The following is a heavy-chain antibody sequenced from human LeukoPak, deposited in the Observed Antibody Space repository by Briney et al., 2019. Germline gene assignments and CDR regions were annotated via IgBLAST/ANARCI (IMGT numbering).Heavy chain of an antibody. J-gene: IGHJ3*02. Sequence: ASVKVSCKASGGTFSSYAISWVRQAPGQGLEWMGGIIPIFGTANYAQKFQGRVTITADESTSTAYMELSSLRSEDTAVYYCARPMVRGVWNAFDIWGQGTMVTVSS. D-gene: IGHD3-10*01. CDR2: IIPIFGTA. CDR3: ARPMVRGVWNAFDI. CDR1: GGTFSSYA. V-gene: IGHV1-69*13.